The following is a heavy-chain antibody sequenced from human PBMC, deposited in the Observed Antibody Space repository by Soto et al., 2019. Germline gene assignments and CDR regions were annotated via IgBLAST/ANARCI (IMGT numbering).Heavy chain of an antibody. CDR3: ARGGGGSYSSGDY. J-gene: IGHJ4*02. CDR1: GGSISGYY. V-gene: IGHV4-59*12. D-gene: IGHD1-26*01. CDR2: ISYSGST. Sequence: PSETLSLTCTVSGGSISGYYWSWIRQPPGKGLEWIGYISYSGSTNYNPSLKSRVTISVDTSKNQFSLKLSSVTAADTAVYYCARGGGGSYSSGDYWGQGTLVTVSS.